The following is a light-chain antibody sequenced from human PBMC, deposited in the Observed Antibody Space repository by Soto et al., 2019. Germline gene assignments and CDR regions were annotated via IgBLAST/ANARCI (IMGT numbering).Light chain of an antibody. Sequence: EIVLTQSPGTLSLSPGERATLSCRASQSVSGSYLAWYQQKPGQAPRLLIYGASSRATGIPDRFSGSGSGTDFTLTISRLEPEDFAVYYCQQYGSSPWITFGQGTRLEIK. J-gene: IGKJ5*01. CDR1: QSVSGSY. CDR2: GAS. V-gene: IGKV3-20*01. CDR3: QQYGSSPWIT.